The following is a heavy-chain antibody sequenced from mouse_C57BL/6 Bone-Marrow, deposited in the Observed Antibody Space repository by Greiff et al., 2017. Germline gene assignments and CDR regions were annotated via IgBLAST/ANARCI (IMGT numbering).Heavy chain of an antibody. J-gene: IGHJ4*01. Sequence: QVQLQQSGAELVKPGASVKMSCTASGFTFTTYPIEWMKQNPGKSLEWIGNFHPYNDDTKYTAKFKGKATFTVETSSNTVYLELSRLTSDDSAVKYCEISEYDGSSYDAMDYWGKGTSVTVSA. CDR3: EISEYDGSSYDAMDY. V-gene: IGHV1-47*01. D-gene: IGHD1-1*01. CDR2: FHPYNDDT. CDR1: GFTFTTYP.